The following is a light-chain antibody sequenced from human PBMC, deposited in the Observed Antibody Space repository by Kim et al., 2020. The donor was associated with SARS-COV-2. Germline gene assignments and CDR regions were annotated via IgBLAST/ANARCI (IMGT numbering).Light chain of an antibody. V-gene: IGKV3-15*01. J-gene: IGKJ1*01. CDR1: QSVSSN. Sequence: SPGERATLSCRASQSVSSNLAWYQQKPGQAPRILIYGASTRATGIPARFSGIGSGTEFTLTISSLQSEDFAVYYCQQYNNWPTWTFGQGTKVEIK. CDR2: GAS. CDR3: QQYNNWPTWT.